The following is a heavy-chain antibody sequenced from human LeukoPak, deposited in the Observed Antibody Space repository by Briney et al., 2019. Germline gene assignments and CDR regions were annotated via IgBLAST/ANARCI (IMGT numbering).Heavy chain of an antibody. CDR2: ITTSSTYI. Sequence: PGGSLRLSCAASGFTFSSYSMSWVRQAPGKGLEWVSSITTSSTYISYADSVKGRFTISRDNAKNSLYLQMNSLRAEDTAVYYCARGKYSSGWCDYWGQGTLVTVSS. J-gene: IGHJ4*02. CDR3: ARGKYSSGWCDY. CDR1: GFTFSSYS. D-gene: IGHD6-19*01. V-gene: IGHV3-21*01.